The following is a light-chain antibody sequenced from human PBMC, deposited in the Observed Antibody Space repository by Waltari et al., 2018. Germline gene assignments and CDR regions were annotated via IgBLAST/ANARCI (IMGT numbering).Light chain of an antibody. CDR1: QSVLYSSNNKNY. CDR3: QQYYNTPST. CDR2: WAS. Sequence: DIVMTQSPDPLAVSLGERATFNSTSSQSVLYSSNNKNYLAWYQQKPGQPPKLLIYWASIRESGVPDRFSGSGSGTDFTLTINSLQAEDVAVYYCQQYYNTPSTFGPGTKVDIK. J-gene: IGKJ3*01. V-gene: IGKV4-1*01.